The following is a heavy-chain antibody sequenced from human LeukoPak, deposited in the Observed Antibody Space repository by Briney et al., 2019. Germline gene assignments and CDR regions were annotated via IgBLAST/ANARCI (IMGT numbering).Heavy chain of an antibody. CDR3: AHNGVYCSSTSCYDY. CDR2: IYWNDDK. Sequence: ESGLTLVKPTQTLTLTCTFSGFSLSTSGVGVGWIRQPPGKALEWLALIYWNDDKRYSPSLKSRLTITKDTSKNQVILTMTNMDPVDTATYYCAHNGVYCSSTSCYDYWGQGTLSPSPQ. CDR1: GFSLSTSGVG. D-gene: IGHD2-2*01. J-gene: IGHJ4*02. V-gene: IGHV2-5*01.